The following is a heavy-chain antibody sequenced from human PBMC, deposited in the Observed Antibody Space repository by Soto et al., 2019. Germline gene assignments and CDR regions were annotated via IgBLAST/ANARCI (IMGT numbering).Heavy chain of an antibody. CDR3: ARLAPRYRIRDYNYYPVQV. J-gene: IGHJ3*01. Sequence: PSETLSLTCTVSGRSVINYYWTWIRQPPGKGLEWISYINYSGSTDHSPSLKSRVTISLDTSKNQFSLRLISVTAADTAVYYCARLAPRYRIRDYNYYPVQVWGQGPRDTV. D-gene: IGHD1-20*01. V-gene: IGHV4-59*02. CDR2: INYSGST. CDR1: GRSVINYY.